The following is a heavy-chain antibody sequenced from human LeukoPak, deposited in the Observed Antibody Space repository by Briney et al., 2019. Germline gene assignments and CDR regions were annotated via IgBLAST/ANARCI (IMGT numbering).Heavy chain of an antibody. Sequence: ASVKVSCKASGYTFTSHGLSWARQAPGQGLEWMGWISIYSGNTNYAQKFQDRISMTTDTSTSTAYMELRSLKSDDTAVYYCARDPGGTWGFDYWDQGALVTVPS. V-gene: IGHV1-18*01. D-gene: IGHD7-27*01. CDR3: ARDPGGTWGFDY. J-gene: IGHJ4*02. CDR2: ISIYSGNT. CDR1: GYTFTSHG.